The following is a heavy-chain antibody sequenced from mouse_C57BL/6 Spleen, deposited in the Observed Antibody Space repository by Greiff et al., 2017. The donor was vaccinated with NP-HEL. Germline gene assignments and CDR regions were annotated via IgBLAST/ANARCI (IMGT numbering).Heavy chain of an antibody. D-gene: IGHD2-3*01. CDR2: IYPGSGST. V-gene: IGHV1-55*01. CDR1: GYTFTSYW. Sequence: QVQLQQSGAELVKPGASVKMSCKASGYTFTSYWITWVKQRPGQGLEWIGDIYPGSGSTNYNEKFKSKATLTVDTSSSTAYMQLSSLTSEDSAVYYCARGEVYDGYYEFAYWGQGTLVTVSA. J-gene: IGHJ3*01. CDR3: ARGEVYDGYYEFAY.